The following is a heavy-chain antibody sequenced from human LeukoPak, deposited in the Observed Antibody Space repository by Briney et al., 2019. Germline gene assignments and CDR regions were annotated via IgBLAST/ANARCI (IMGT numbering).Heavy chain of an antibody. J-gene: IGHJ4*02. CDR3: ARTTLLGTRDY. CDR2: IYYSGST. Sequence: PSETLSLTCTVSGGSINGYYWTWIRQPPGKGLEWIGYIYYSGSTKYNPSLTSRVTISVDTSKNQFSLRLSSVTAADTAVYFCARTTLLGTRDYWGQGTLVTVSS. D-gene: IGHD1-1*01. V-gene: IGHV4-59*01. CDR1: GGSINGYY.